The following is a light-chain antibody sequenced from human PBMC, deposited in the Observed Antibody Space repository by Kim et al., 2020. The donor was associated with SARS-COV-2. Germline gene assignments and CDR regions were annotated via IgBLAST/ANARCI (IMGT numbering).Light chain of an antibody. J-gene: IGKJ2*03. CDR1: QNIDNVF. CDR2: DTS. CDR3: QHYGYSPPYR. V-gene: IGKV3-20*01. Sequence: SPGEIATFSCRASQNIDNVFLTWYQQKPGQTPRLLIYDTSIRATGISDRFSGSGSGTDFTLTISRVEPEDFAVYHCQHYGYSPPYRFGQGTKLEI.